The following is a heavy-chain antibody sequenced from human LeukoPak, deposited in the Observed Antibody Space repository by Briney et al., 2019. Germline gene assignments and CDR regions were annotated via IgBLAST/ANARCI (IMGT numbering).Heavy chain of an antibody. V-gene: IGHV4-59*01. CDR3: ARGGKVSHGEMGTFYW. Sequence: SETLSLTCTVSGRSLSTYYWSWLRQPPGKGVHVIGYIFYSWCTNHHPPLKRRVSLSVDTSKNQFSLHLRSVTAADTAVYYCARGGKVSHGEMGTFYWWGQGTLVTVSS. D-gene: IGHD5-24*01. CDR2: IFYSWCT. CDR1: GRSLSTYY. J-gene: IGHJ4*02.